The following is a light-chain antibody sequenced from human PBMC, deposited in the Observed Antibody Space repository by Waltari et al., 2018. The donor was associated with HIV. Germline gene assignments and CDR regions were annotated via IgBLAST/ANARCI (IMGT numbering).Light chain of an antibody. Sequence: QSALTQPASVSGSPGQPITISCTGSSSDVGAYEYVSWYQQHPGKVPNLLIYDVYNRPSRISNRFSGSKSGNTASLTISGLQAEDEAAYYCASFTSGRLNVFGTGTKVTVL. CDR3: ASFTSGRLNV. J-gene: IGLJ1*01. CDR1: SSDVGAYEY. CDR2: DVY. V-gene: IGLV2-14*03.